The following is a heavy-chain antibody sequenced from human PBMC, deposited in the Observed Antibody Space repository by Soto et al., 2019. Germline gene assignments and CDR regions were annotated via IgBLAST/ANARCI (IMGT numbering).Heavy chain of an antibody. Sequence: GGSLRLSCAASGFTVSSNYMSWVRQAPGKGLEWVSVIYSGGSTYYADSVKGRFTISRDNSKNTLYLQMNSLRAEDTAVYYCARQSGEPRYFDWLLPPSYGMDVWGQGTTVTVS. V-gene: IGHV3-53*01. D-gene: IGHD3-9*01. CDR3: ARQSGEPRYFDWLLPPSYGMDV. CDR2: IYSGGST. J-gene: IGHJ6*02. CDR1: GFTVSSNY.